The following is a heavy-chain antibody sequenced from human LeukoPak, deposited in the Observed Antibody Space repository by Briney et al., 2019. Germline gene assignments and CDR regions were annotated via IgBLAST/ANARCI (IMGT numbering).Heavy chain of an antibody. J-gene: IGHJ4*02. Sequence: GGSLRLSCAASGFTVSNSWMFWVRQAPGKGLMYVSEINNDGNRIRYVDSVKGRFTISRDGAKNTLSLQMNSLRDDDTAMYYCARGGLPGGFDYWGQGILVTVSS. CDR3: ARGGLPGGFDY. CDR2: INNDGNRI. CDR1: GFTVSNSW. D-gene: IGHD7-27*01. V-gene: IGHV3-74*01.